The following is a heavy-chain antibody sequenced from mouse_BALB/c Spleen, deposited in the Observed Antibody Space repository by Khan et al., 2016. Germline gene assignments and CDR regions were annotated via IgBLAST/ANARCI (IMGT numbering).Heavy chain of an antibody. J-gene: IGHJ3*01. Sequence: QVQLKESGPGLVAPSQRLSITCTVSGFSLTNYGVHWIRQPPGKGLEWLGVIWSGGSTDYNSALMSRLIISKDNSKSQVFLKMNSLQTDDTAMYYCARDDQEYDAWFAYWGQGTLVTVSA. CDR3: ARDDQEYDAWFAY. CDR2: IWSGGST. D-gene: IGHD2-12*01. CDR1: GFSLTNYG. V-gene: IGHV2-9*02.